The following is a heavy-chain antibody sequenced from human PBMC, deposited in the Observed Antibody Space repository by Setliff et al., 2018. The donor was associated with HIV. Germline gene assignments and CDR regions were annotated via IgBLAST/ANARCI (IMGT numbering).Heavy chain of an antibody. CDR2: SKQDGSEK. CDR3: ARESGYTGGWGYGATYNYYMDV. CDR1: GFRFSDYW. V-gene: IGHV3-7*03. Sequence: PGESLRLSCGASGFRFSDYWMTWVRQAPGRGLESVANSKQDGSEKFYVDSVKGRFTISRDNAKNSLYLQMNSLRDDDTAVYYCARESGYTGGWGYGATYNYYMDVWGKGTTVTVSS. J-gene: IGHJ6*03. D-gene: IGHD6-19*01.